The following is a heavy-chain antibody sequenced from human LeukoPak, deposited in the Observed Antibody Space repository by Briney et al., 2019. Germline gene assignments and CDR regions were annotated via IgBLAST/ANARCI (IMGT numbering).Heavy chain of an antibody. J-gene: IGHJ6*03. CDR3: AENRLFITLVNMDV. CDR1: GFTFGSYA. D-gene: IGHD3-10*01. Sequence: PGGSLRLSCEVSGFTFGSYAMTWVRRAPGKGLEWVSAISGSGGNTHYADSVKGRFTISRDNSKNTLYLQMNSLRVEDTAVYYCAENRLFITLVNMDVWGKGTTVTVSS. V-gene: IGHV3-23*01. CDR2: ISGSGGNT.